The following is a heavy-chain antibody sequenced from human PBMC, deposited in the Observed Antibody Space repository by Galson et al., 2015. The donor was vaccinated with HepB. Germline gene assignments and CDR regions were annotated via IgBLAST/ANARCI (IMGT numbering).Heavy chain of an antibody. CDR3: VKDLRQVRLTLGAFDI. V-gene: IGHV3-64D*06. J-gene: IGHJ3*02. CDR1: GFTFSSYA. D-gene: IGHD4-17*01. CDR2: ISSNGGST. Sequence: SLRLSCAASGFTFSSYAMHWVRQAPGKGLEYVSAISSNGGSTYYADSVKGRFTISRDNSKNTLYLQMSSLRAEDTAVYYCVKDLRQVRLTLGAFDIWGQGTMVTVSS.